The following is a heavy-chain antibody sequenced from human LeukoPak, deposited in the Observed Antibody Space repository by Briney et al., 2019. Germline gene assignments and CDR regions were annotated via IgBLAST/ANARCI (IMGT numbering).Heavy chain of an antibody. CDR1: GGTFSSYA. Sequence: SAKASCKASGGTFSSYAISWVRQAPGQGLEWMGRIIPILGIANYAQKFQGRVTITSDKSTSTAYMELSSLRSEDTAVYYCARASLGIEKGGQGIVVTVSS. D-gene: IGHD2-21*01. CDR2: IIPILGIA. V-gene: IGHV1-69*04. CDR3: ARASLGIEK. J-gene: IGHJ4*02.